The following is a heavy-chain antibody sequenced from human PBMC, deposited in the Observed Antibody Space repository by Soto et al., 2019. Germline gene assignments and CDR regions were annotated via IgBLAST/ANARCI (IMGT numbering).Heavy chain of an antibody. D-gene: IGHD3-9*01. CDR2: IYHSGST. Sequence: SETLSLTCAVSGGSISSSNWWSWVRQPPGKGLEWIGEIYHSGSTNYNPSLKSRVTISVDKSKNQFSLKLSSVTAADTAVYYCARDAAVLRYFDWGGPAFDIWGQGTMVTVSS. CDR3: ARDAAVLRYFDWGGPAFDI. J-gene: IGHJ3*02. V-gene: IGHV4-4*02. CDR1: GGSISSSNW.